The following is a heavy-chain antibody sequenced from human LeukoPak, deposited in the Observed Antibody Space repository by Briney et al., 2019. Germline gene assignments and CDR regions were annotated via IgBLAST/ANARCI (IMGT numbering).Heavy chain of an antibody. J-gene: IGHJ6*02. Sequence: PSETLSLTCTVSGGSISSYYWSWIRQPPGKGLEWIGYIYYSGSTYYNPSLKGRVTISVDTSKNQFSLKLSSVTAADTAVYYCARDGDYYYYYGMDVWGQGTTVTVSS. V-gene: IGHV4-30-4*08. CDR2: IYYSGST. CDR3: ARDGDYYYYYGMDV. D-gene: IGHD3-10*01. CDR1: GGSISSYY.